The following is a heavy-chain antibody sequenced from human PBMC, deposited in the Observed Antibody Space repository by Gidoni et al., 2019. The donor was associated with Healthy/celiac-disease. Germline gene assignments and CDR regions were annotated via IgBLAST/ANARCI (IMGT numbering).Heavy chain of an antibody. CDR2: IKSKTDSGTT. J-gene: IGHJ4*02. Sequence: EVQLVESGGGLVKPGGSLRLPCAASGFTFSNAWMSWVRQAPGKGLEVVGRIKSKTDSGTTDYAAPVKGRFTISRDDSKNTLYLQMNSLKTEDTAVYYCTTDPQDYYDSSGYSPPFDYWGQGTLVTVSS. D-gene: IGHD3-22*01. CDR3: TTDPQDYYDSSGYSPPFDY. CDR1: GFTFSNAW. V-gene: IGHV3-15*01.